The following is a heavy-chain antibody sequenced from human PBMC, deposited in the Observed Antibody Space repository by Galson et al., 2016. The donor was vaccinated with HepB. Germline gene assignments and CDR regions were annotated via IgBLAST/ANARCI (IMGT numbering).Heavy chain of an antibody. CDR2: VSYDGINK. CDR1: GFTFSSYA. Sequence: SLRLSCAASGFTFSSYAMHWVRQAPGEGLEWVAVVSYDGINKYYADSVKGRFTISRDNSKNMVYLQMNSLRAEDTAVYYCVRPSLRPWWVFFFEYWGQGALITVSS. CDR3: VRPSLRPWWVFFFEY. J-gene: IGHJ4*02. D-gene: IGHD2-8*02. V-gene: IGHV3-30-3*01.